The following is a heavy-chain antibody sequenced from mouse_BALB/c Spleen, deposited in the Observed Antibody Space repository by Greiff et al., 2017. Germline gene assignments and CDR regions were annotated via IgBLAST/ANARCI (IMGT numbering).Heavy chain of an antibody. CDR3: ARDRETARAPFAY. CDR1: GFTFSSYA. V-gene: IGHV5-9-4*01. D-gene: IGHD3-2*01. Sequence: EVQGVESGGGLVKPGGSLKLSCAASGFTFSSYAMSWVRQSPEKRLEWVAEISSGGSYTYYPDTVTGRFTISRDNAKNTLYLEMSSLRSEDTAMYYCARDRETARAPFAYWGQGTLVTVSA. J-gene: IGHJ3*01. CDR2: ISSGGSYT.